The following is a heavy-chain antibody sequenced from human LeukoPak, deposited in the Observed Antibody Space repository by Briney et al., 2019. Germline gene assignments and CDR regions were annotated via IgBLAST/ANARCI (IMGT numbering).Heavy chain of an antibody. CDR3: AKDSWAAAGTIWGRKPFDY. Sequence: GSLRLSCAASGFTFSSYAMSWVRRAPGKGLEWVSAISGSGGSTYYADSVKGRFTISRDNSKNTLYLQMNSLRAEDTAVYYCAKDSWAAAGTIWGRKPFDYWGQGTLVTVSS. V-gene: IGHV3-23*01. J-gene: IGHJ4*02. CDR2: ISGSGGST. D-gene: IGHD6-13*01. CDR1: GFTFSSYA.